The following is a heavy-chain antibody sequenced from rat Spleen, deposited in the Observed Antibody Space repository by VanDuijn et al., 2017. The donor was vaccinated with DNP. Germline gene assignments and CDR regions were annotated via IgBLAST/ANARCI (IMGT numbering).Heavy chain of an antibody. V-gene: IGHV5-17*01. J-gene: IGHJ4*01. Sequence: EVQLVESGGGLVQPGNSLKLSCAASGFTFSDYAMAWVRQSPKKGLEWVATIIYDGSSTYYRDSVKGRFTISRDNAKSTLYLQMDSLRSEDTATYYCARVQLGYYDDYYALDAWGQGTSVTVSS. D-gene: IGHD1-12*01. CDR1: GFTFSDYA. CDR2: IIYDGSST. CDR3: ARVQLGYYDDYYALDA.